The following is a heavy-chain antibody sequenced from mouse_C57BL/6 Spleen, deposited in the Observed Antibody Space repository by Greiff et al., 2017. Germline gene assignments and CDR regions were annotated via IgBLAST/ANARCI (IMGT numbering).Heavy chain of an antibody. Sequence: VQLQESGAELARPGASVKLSCKASGYTFTSYGISWVKQRTGQGLEWIGEIYPRSGNTYYNEKFKGKATLTADKSSSTAYMELRSLTSEDSAVYFCARYDYDKEGAMDYWGQGTSVTVSS. V-gene: IGHV1-81*01. D-gene: IGHD2-4*01. CDR2: IYPRSGNT. J-gene: IGHJ4*01. CDR3: ARYDYDKEGAMDY. CDR1: GYTFTSYG.